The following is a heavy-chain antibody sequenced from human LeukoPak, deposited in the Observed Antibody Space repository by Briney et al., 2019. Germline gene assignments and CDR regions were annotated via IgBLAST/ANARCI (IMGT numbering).Heavy chain of an antibody. CDR2: ITHTSSYI. Sequence: GGSLRLSCAASRFSFSSYTMNWVRQAPGKGLEWVSLITHTSSYIDYADSVKGRFTISRDNARNSLYLQMDSLRAEDTAVYYCGRSAPDPVGRPGYYYGIDVWGQGTTVTVSS. D-gene: IGHD3-10*01. CDR1: RFSFSSYT. CDR3: GRSAPDPVGRPGYYYGIDV. J-gene: IGHJ6*02. V-gene: IGHV3-21*01.